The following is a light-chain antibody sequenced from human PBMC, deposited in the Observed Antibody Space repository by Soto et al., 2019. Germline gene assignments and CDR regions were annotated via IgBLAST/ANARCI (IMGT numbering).Light chain of an antibody. Sequence: DIQMTQSPSTLSASVGDRVTITCRASQSISSWLAWYQQKPGKAPKLLIYKASSLESGVPSRFSGSGSGTEFTLTISSLQPDDIATYYCQQYNSYAWTFVQGTKV. CDR2: KAS. V-gene: IGKV1-5*03. CDR3: QQYNSYAWT. J-gene: IGKJ1*01. CDR1: QSISSW.